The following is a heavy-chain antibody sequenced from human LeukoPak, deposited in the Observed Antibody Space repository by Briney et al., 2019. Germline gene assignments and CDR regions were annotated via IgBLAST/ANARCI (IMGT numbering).Heavy chain of an antibody. Sequence: PSETLSLTCTVTGGSMSDYKWSWIRQSPGKGLEWIGYIYHSGTTNYNPSLKSRVAISIDTSKNQFSLNLSSVTPADTAVYYCARFWSAFDYWGQGALATASS. CDR2: IYHSGTT. CDR3: ARFWSAFDY. J-gene: IGHJ4*02. D-gene: IGHD3-3*01. CDR1: GGSMSDYK. V-gene: IGHV4-59*01.